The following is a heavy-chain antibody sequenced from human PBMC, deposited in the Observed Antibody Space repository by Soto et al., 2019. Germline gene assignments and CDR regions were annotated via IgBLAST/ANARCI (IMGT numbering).Heavy chain of an antibody. CDR1: GFIFSSFA. CDR2: ISDSGGGR. V-gene: IGHV3-23*01. J-gene: IGHJ5*02. D-gene: IGHD2-15*01. Sequence: GGSLRLSCTGAGFIFSSFAMNWVRQAPGEGLEWVSSISDSGGGRYYADSVKGRFTISRDNSKNTLYLQMNNLGAEDTAVYYWENDATGSSFNLFDPCGQGTLVTVSS. CDR3: ENDATGSSFNLFDP.